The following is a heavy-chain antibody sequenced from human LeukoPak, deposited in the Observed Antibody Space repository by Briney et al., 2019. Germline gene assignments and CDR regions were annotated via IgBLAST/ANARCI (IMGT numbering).Heavy chain of an antibody. CDR1: GFTFSSYA. J-gene: IGHJ6*02. D-gene: IGHD3-22*01. V-gene: IGHV3-30-3*01. CDR2: ISYDGSNK. CDR3: AREMDSSGYYLTHGYYYGMDV. Sequence: GGSLRLSCAASGFTFSSYAMHWVRQAPGKGLEWVAVISYDGSNKYYADSVKGRFTISRDNSKNTLYLQMNSLRAEDTAVYYCAREMDSSGYYLTHGYYYGMDVWGQGTTVTVSS.